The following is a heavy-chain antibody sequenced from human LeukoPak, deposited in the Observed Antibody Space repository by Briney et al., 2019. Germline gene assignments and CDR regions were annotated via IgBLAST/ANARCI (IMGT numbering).Heavy chain of an antibody. CDR2: IWYDGSVQ. Sequence: GGSLRLSCAASGFTFSSYGMHWVRQAPGKGLEWVAAIWYDGSVQYYADSVKGRFTISRDNSKNTLYLQMDSLRAEDTAVYYCARAGYCSGGSCYGSDYWGQGTLVSVSS. J-gene: IGHJ4*02. D-gene: IGHD2-15*01. CDR1: GFTFSSYG. V-gene: IGHV3-33*01. CDR3: ARAGYCSGGSCYGSDY.